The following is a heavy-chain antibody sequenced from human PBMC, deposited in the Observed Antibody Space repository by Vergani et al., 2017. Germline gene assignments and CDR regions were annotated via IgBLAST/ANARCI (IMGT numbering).Heavy chain of an antibody. J-gene: IGHJ4*02. D-gene: IGHD3-3*01. CDR1: GGTFSSYT. Sequence: QVQLVQSGAEVKKPGSSVKVSCKASGGTFSSYTISWVRQAPGQGLEWMGRIIPILGIANYAQKFQGRGTITADESTSTAYMELSSLRSEDTAVYYCARAGYYDFWSGYYTRGGTAQFDYWGQGTLVTVSS. V-gene: IGHV1-69*02. CDR3: ARAGYYDFWSGYYTRGGTAQFDY. CDR2: IIPILGIA.